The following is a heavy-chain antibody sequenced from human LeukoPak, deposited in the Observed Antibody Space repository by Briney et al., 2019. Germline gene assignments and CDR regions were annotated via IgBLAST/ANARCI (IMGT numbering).Heavy chain of an antibody. J-gene: IGHJ4*02. Sequence: SETLSLNCTVSGGSISSGGYYWSWIRQHPGKGLEWIGYIYYSGSTYYNPSLKSRVTISVDTSKNQFSLKLSSVTAADTAVYYCARWYGYSSPQGFDYWGQGTLVTVSS. CDR2: IYYSGST. CDR3: ARWYGYSSPQGFDY. V-gene: IGHV4-31*03. D-gene: IGHD6-13*01. CDR1: GGSISSGGYY.